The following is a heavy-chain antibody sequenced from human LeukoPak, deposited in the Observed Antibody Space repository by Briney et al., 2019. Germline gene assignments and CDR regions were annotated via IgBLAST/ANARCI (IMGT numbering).Heavy chain of an antibody. CDR1: GYTFTSYD. CDR3: ARGLAFGVATINGVDY. CDR2: MNPNSGNT. D-gene: IGHD2-15*01. J-gene: IGHJ4*02. V-gene: IGHV1-8*01. Sequence: ASVKVSCKASGYTFTSYDINWVRQATGQGLEWMGWMNPNSGNTGYAQKFQGRVTMTRNTSISTAYMELSSLRSEDTAVYYCARGLAFGVATINGVDYWGQGTLVTVSS.